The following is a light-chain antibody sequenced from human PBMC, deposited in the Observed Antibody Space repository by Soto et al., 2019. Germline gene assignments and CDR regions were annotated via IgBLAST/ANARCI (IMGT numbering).Light chain of an antibody. J-gene: IGLJ2*01. CDR1: SGHSSYA. CDR3: QNWDTGARVV. Sequence: QSVLTQSPSASASLGASVKLTCTLSSGHSSYAIAWHQQQTEKGPRYLMKLSSDGSHSKGDGIPDRFSGSSSGAERYLTISSLQSEDEADYYCQNWDTGARVVFGGGTKLTVL. CDR2: LSSDGSH. V-gene: IGLV4-69*01.